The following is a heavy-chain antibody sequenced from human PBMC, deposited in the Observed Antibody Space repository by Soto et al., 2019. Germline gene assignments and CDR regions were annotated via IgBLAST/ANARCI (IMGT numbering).Heavy chain of an antibody. CDR2: INPDGSET. V-gene: IGHV3-7*01. CDR1: GFTFSSFW. Sequence: PGESLKISCAASGFTFSSFWMDWVRQAPGKGLEWVANINPDGSETHYVDSVKGRFTISRDNAKNSLYLQMSSLTAEDSALYYCSRSLDFWGQGTRV. J-gene: IGHJ4*02. CDR3: SRSLDF.